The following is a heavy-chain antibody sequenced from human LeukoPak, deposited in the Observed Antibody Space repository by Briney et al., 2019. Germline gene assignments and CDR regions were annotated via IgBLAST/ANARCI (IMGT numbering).Heavy chain of an antibody. CDR3: ARVRVYYDSSTYSAGAFHI. D-gene: IGHD3-22*01. J-gene: IGHJ3*02. CDR1: GGSFSGYY. V-gene: IGHV4-34*01. CDR2: IKHRGST. Sequence: SETLSLTGAVDGGSFSGYYWGWIRQPPGKGRGWIGEIKHRGSTNFKTSLRSGATISVDTSENQFSRRLSSVTAADTAVYYCARVRVYYDSSTYSAGAFHIWGQGTMVSVSS.